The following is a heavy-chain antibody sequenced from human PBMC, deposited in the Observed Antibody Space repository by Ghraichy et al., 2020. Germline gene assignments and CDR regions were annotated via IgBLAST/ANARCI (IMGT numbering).Heavy chain of an antibody. J-gene: IGHJ4*02. CDR1: GGSISSSSYY. CDR3: ARMGIGSTSSYYFDY. D-gene: IGHD2-2*01. V-gene: IGHV4-39*01. Sequence: SETLSLTCTVSGGSISSSSYYWGWIRQPPGKGLEWIGSIYYSGSTYYNPSLKSRVTISVDTSKNQFSLKLSSVTAADTAVYYCARMGIGSTSSYYFDYWGQGTLVTVSS. CDR2: IYYSGST.